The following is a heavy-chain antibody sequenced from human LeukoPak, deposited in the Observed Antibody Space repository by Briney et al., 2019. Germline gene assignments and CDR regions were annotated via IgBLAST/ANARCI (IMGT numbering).Heavy chain of an antibody. CDR2: ISAYNGNT. J-gene: IGHJ4*02. D-gene: IGHD3-3*01. CDR1: GYTFTSYG. CDR3: ARDGYDFWSGYYTFDY. Sequence: GASVKVSCKASGYTFTSYGISWVRQAPGQGLEWMGWISAYNGNTNYAQKLQGRVTMTTDTSTSTAYMELRSLRSDDTAVYYCARDGYDFWSGYYTFDYWGQGTLVTVSS. V-gene: IGHV1-18*01.